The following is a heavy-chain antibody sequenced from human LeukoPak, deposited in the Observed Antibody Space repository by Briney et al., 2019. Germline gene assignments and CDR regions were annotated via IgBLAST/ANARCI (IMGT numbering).Heavy chain of an antibody. CDR2: TYYRSKWYN. CDR1: GDSVSNNGAA. D-gene: IGHD6-13*01. J-gene: IGHJ4*02. Sequence: SQTLSLTCAISGDSVSNNGAAWNWLRQSPSRGLEWLGRTYYRSKWYNDYALSVRGRITINPDTSKNQFSLQLNSVTPEDTAVYYCARGSSSNSWYFDYWGQGTLVTVSS. CDR3: ARGSSSNSWYFDY. V-gene: IGHV6-1*01.